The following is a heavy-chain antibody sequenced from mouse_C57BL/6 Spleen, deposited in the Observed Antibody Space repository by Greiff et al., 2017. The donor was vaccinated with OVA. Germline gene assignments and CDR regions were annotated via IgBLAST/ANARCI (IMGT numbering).Heavy chain of an antibody. V-gene: IGHV1-80*01. CDR3: ARPYDYYAMDY. Sequence: VQLQQSGAELVKPGASVKISCKASGYAFSSYWMNWVKQRPGKGLEWIGQIYPGDGDTNYNGKFKGKATLTADKSSSTAYMQLSSLTSEDSAVYFCARPYDYYAMDYWGQGTSVTVSS. J-gene: IGHJ4*01. CDR2: IYPGDGDT. D-gene: IGHD1-1*01. CDR1: GYAFSSYW.